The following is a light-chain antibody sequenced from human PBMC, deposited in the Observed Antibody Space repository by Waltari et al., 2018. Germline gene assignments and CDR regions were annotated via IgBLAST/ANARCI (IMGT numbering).Light chain of an antibody. Sequence: QSALTQPASVSGSPEQSITISCTGTSSDVGGYNYVSWYQQHPGEAPQLMIYEVSDRPSGVSNRFSGSKSGNTASLTISGLQAEDEADYYGSSYTSSSTLVFGGGTKLTVL. CDR3: SSYTSSSTLV. V-gene: IGLV2-14*01. CDR1: SSDVGGYNY. CDR2: EVS. J-gene: IGLJ2*01.